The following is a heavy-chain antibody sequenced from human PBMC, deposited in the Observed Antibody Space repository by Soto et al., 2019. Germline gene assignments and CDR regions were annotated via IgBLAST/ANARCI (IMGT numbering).Heavy chain of an antibody. D-gene: IGHD6-6*01. V-gene: IGHV3-30*18. CDR3: AKDRGFGYSSSPFDY. J-gene: IGHJ4*02. CDR2: ISSEGSNK. CDR1: GXTFSNYW. Sequence: GSLRLSCDASGXTFSNYWMHWVRQAPGKGLELVAVISSEGSNKYYADSVKGRFTISRDNSNNKLYLQLNSLRAYDTAVYYCAKDRGFGYSSSPFDYWGQGTLGTVSS.